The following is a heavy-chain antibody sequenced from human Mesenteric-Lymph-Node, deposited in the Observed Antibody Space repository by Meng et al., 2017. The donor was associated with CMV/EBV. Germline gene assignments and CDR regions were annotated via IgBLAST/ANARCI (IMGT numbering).Heavy chain of an antibody. Sequence: ASVKVSCKASGYTFTGYYMHWVRQAPGQGLEWMGWINPNSGGTNYAQKFQGRVTMTRDTSISTAYMELSRLRSDDTAVYYYARDRGSGLVVHWYFDLWGRGTLVTVSS. J-gene: IGHJ2*01. V-gene: IGHV1-2*02. D-gene: IGHD3-22*01. CDR3: ARDRGSGLVVHWYFDL. CDR1: GYTFTGYY. CDR2: INPNSGGT.